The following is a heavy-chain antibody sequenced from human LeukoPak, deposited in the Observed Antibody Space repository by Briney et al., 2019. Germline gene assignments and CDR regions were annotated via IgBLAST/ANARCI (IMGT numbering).Heavy chain of an antibody. D-gene: IGHD1-26*01. CDR3: AAWDNYYYYMDV. Sequence: PGGSLRLSCAASGFTFDDYAMYWVRQAPGKGLEWVSGISWNSGSIGYADSVKGRFTISRDNAKNSLYLQMNSLRAEDTALYYCAAWDNYYYYMDVWGKGTTVTVSS. V-gene: IGHV3-9*01. J-gene: IGHJ6*03. CDR1: GFTFDDYA. CDR2: ISWNSGSI.